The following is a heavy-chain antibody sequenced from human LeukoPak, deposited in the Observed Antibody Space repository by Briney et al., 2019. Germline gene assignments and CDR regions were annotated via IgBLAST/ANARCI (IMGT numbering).Heavy chain of an antibody. J-gene: IGHJ4*02. Sequence: ASVTVSCTASGYTFTSYGISWVRQAPGQGLEWMGWISPYNGNTNYSQKLQGRVTMTTDTSTSTAYMELRCLRSDDTAVYYCARTLYCSGGSCYLPYFDYWGQGTLVTVSS. D-gene: IGHD2-15*01. CDR3: ARTLYCSGGSCYLPYFDY. CDR2: ISPYNGNT. CDR1: GYTFTSYG. V-gene: IGHV1-18*01.